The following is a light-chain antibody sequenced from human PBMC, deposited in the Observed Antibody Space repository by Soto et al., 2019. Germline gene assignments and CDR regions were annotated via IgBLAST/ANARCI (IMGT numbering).Light chain of an antibody. CDR3: QQYGSSPDT. V-gene: IGKV3-20*01. J-gene: IGKJ2*01. Sequence: EIVLTQSPGTLSLSPGERATLSCRASQSVSSSYIAWFQQKPGQAPRLLIYGASSRATGIPDRFSGSGSGTEFTLTISRLEPEEFAVYYCQQYGSSPDTFGQGTKLEMK. CDR1: QSVSSSY. CDR2: GAS.